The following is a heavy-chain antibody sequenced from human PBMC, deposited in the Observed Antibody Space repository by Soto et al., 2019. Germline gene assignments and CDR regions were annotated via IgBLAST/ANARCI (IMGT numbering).Heavy chain of an antibody. CDR1: GGTFSSYA. D-gene: IGHD2-2*01. CDR3: ARSQGSSTSLEIYYYYYYGMDV. J-gene: IGHJ6*02. Sequence: QVQLVQSGAEVKKPGSSVKVSCKASGGTFSSYAISWVRQAPGQGLEWMGGIIPISGTANYAQKFQGRVTIIADESTSTAYRELSSLRSEDTAVYYCARSQGSSTSLEIYYYYYYGMDVWGQGTTVTVSS. V-gene: IGHV1-69*01. CDR2: IIPISGTA.